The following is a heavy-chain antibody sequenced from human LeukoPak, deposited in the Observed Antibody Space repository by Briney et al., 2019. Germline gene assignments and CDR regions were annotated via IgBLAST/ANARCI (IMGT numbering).Heavy chain of an antibody. V-gene: IGHV3-21*01. D-gene: IGHD3-9*01. CDR1: GFTFSSYS. J-gene: IGHJ6*02. CDR2: ISSSSSYI. Sequence: PGGSLRLSCAASGFTFSSYSMNWVRQAPGKGLEWVSSISSSSSYIYYADSVKGRFTISRDNAKNSLYLQMNSLRAEDTAVYYFFRQKTAYDILTGYYPKHYGMDVWGQGTTVTVSS. CDR3: FRQKTAYDILTGYYPKHYGMDV.